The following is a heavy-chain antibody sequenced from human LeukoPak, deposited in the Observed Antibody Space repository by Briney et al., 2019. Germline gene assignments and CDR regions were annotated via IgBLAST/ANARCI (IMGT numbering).Heavy chain of an antibody. CDR3: AREVWGPEY. V-gene: IGHV3-30*03. CDR1: GFTFSSYG. CDR2: ISYDGSNK. Sequence: GGSLRLSCAASGFTFSSYGMHWVRQAPGKGLEWVAVISYDGSNKYYADSVKGRFTISRDNTKNSVYLQMSSLRAEDTAVYYCAREVWGPEYWGQGTLVTVSS. J-gene: IGHJ4*02. D-gene: IGHD1-14*01.